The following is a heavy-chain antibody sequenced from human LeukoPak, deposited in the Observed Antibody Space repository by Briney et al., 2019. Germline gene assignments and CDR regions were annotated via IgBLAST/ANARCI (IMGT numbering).Heavy chain of an antibody. J-gene: IGHJ4*02. CDR2: INSDGSST. CDR3: ARERYYHDNSGYNQGRDIDY. Sequence: PGGSLRLSCAASGFTFSSYWMHWVRQAPGKGLVWVSRINSDGSSTSYADSVKGRFTISRDNAKNTLYLQMNSLRAEDTAVYYCARERYYHDNSGYNQGRDIDYWGQGTLVTVSS. D-gene: IGHD3-22*01. CDR1: GFTFSSYW. V-gene: IGHV3-74*01.